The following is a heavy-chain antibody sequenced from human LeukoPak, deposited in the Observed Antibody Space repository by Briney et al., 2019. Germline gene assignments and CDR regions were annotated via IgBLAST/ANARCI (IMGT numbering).Heavy chain of an antibody. J-gene: IGHJ2*01. V-gene: IGHV3-33*01. Sequence: GGSLRLSCAASRFSFSSYGRHWVGQAPGRGLEWGAVVEYDGRKKYYAESVKGRVTISGDNSKKKLYLQKNSLRDEDTAVYYCARGIAAPGTGWYFDLWGRDTLVTVSS. CDR2: VEYDGRKK. CDR3: ARGIAAPGTGWYFDL. CDR1: RFSFSSYG. D-gene: IGHD6-13*01.